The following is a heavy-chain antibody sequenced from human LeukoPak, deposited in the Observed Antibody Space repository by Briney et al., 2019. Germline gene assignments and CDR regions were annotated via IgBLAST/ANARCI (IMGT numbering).Heavy chain of an antibody. Sequence: SETLSLTCTVSGGSISNYYWSWIRQPAGMGLEWIGRIYASGSTNYNPSLKSRVTMSVDTSNNQFSLNLSAVTAADTAVYYCARTSARGAQFDYWGQGTLVTVSS. V-gene: IGHV4-4*07. D-gene: IGHD3-10*01. CDR1: GGSISNYY. J-gene: IGHJ4*02. CDR3: ARTSARGAQFDY. CDR2: IYASGST.